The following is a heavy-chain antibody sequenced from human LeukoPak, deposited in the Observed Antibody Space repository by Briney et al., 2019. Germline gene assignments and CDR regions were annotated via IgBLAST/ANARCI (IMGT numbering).Heavy chain of an antibody. D-gene: IGHD5-24*01. Sequence: SPSETLSLTCTVSGGSISSYYWSWIRQPPGKGLEWIGYIYYSGSTNYNPSLKSRVTISVDTSKNQFSLKLSSVTAADTAVYFCARVRDGYNDAYDIWGQGTMVTVPS. CDR1: GGSISSYY. J-gene: IGHJ3*02. CDR2: IYYSGST. CDR3: ARVRDGYNDAYDI. V-gene: IGHV4-59*01.